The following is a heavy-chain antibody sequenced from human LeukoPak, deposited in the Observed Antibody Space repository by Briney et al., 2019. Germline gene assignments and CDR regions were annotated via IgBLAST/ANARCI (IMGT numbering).Heavy chain of an antibody. D-gene: IGHD4-17*01. CDR3: ARYRDYSYGMDV. V-gene: IGHV3-33*01. Sequence: PGGSLRLSCAASGFTFSSYGMHWVRQAPGKGLEWVAVIWYDGSNKYHADSVKGRFTISRDNSKNTLYLQMNSLRAEDTAVYYCARYRDYSYGMDVWGQGTTVTVSS. CDR2: IWYDGSNK. CDR1: GFTFSSYG. J-gene: IGHJ6*02.